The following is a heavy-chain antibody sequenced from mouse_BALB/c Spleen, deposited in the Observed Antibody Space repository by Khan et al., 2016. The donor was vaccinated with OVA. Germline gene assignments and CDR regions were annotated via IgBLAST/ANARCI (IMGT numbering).Heavy chain of an antibody. CDR1: GFSLTDYG. D-gene: IGHD3-1*01. CDR2: IRGGGST. V-gene: IGHV2-6-5*01. Sequence: QVQLQPSGPGLVAPSQSLSITCTVSGFSLTDYGVSWIRQPPGKGLEWLGVIRGGGSTYYNSALKTRLSISKDNSKSNVFLKMNSLHTYDTAMYSCAKVHTGYYFDCLGQGTTLTVSS. CDR3: AKVHTGYYFDC. J-gene: IGHJ2*01.